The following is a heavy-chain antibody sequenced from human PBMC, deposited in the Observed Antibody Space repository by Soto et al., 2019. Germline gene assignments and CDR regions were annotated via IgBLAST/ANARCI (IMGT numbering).Heavy chain of an antibody. J-gene: IGHJ5*02. CDR3: ARHSVATILDPWFDP. Sequence: PGESLKISCKGSGYSVTSYWIGWVRQMPGKGLEWMGIIYPGDSDTRYSPSFQGQVTISADKSISTAYLQWSSLKASDTAMYYCARHSVATILDPWFDPWGQGTLVTVSS. D-gene: IGHD5-12*01. CDR1: GYSVTSYW. V-gene: IGHV5-51*01. CDR2: IYPGDSDT.